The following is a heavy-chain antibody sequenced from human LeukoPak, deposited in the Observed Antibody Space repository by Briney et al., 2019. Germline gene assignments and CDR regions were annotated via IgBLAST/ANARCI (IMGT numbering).Heavy chain of an antibody. CDR1: GGSVNTSY. Sequence: SETLSLTCTVSGGSVNTSYWLWIRQSAGEGLVWIGRVYISGDTKYNPSLKSRVIMSLDASKNQFSLSLRSVTAADTAVYYCARLIAEVGGGTNYFDTWGQGTLVTVSS. D-gene: IGHD2-21*01. CDR3: ARLIAEVGGGTNYFDT. J-gene: IGHJ4*02. V-gene: IGHV4-4*07. CDR2: VYISGDT.